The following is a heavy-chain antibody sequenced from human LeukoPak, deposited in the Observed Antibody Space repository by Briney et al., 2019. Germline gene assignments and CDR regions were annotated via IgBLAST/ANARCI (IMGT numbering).Heavy chain of an antibody. J-gene: IGHJ4*02. CDR1: GFTFSSYG. V-gene: IGHV3-73*01. CDR2: IRPKANNYAT. CDR3: SRHEALPGDY. Sequence: GGSLRLSCAASGFTFSSYGMHWVRQASGRGLEWVGHIRPKANNYATAYAASVKGRFAISRDDSKNTAYLQLNSLKTEDTAVYYCSRHEALPGDYWGQGTLVTVSS. D-gene: IGHD2-21*02.